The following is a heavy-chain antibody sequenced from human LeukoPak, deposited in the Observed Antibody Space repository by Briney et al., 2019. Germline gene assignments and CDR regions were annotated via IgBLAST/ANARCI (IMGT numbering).Heavy chain of an antibody. CDR2: IYTSGST. D-gene: IGHD1-26*01. J-gene: IGHJ4*02. CDR3: ARENSGSFREFDY. V-gene: IGHV4-4*07. Sequence: SETLSLTCTVSGGSISSYYWSWIRQPAGKGLEWIGRIYTSGSTNYNASLKSRVSMSVDTSKNQFSLKLSSVTAADTAVFYCARENSGSFREFDYWGQGTLVTVSS. CDR1: GGSISSYY.